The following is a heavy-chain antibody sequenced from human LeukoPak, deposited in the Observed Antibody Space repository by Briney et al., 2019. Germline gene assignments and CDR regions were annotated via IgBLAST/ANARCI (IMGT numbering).Heavy chain of an antibody. J-gene: IGHJ5*02. D-gene: IGHD2-21*02. CDR2: INPNSGGT. V-gene: IGHV1-2*06. Sequence: ASVKVSCKASGYTFTGYYMHWVRQAPGQGLEWMGRINPNSGGTNYAQKFQGRVTMTRDTSISTAYMELRRLRSDDTAVYYCARVFCGGDCYQDWFDPWGQGTLVTVSS. CDR1: GYTFTGYY. CDR3: ARVFCGGDCYQDWFDP.